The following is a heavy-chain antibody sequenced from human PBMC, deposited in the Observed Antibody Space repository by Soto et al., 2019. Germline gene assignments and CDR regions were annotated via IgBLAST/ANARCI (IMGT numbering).Heavy chain of an antibody. Sequence: SETLSLTCTVSGGSISSGDYYWSWIRQPPGKGLEWIGYIYYSGSTYYNPSLKSRVTISVDTSKNQFSLKLSSVTAADTAVYYCAREIVVVTAIGTHAFDIWGQGTMVTVSS. D-gene: IGHD2-21*02. CDR1: GGSISSGDYY. CDR3: AREIVVVTAIGTHAFDI. V-gene: IGHV4-30-4*01. J-gene: IGHJ3*02. CDR2: IYYSGST.